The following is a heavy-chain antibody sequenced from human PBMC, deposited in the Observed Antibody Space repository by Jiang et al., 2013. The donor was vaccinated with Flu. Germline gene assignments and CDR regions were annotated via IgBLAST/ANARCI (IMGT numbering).Heavy chain of an antibody. Sequence: AISGDSVSSNSAAWNWIRQSPSRGLEWLGRTYYRSKWYNDYAVSVKSRITINPDTSKNQFSLQLNSVTPEDTAVYYCARAARAGDSSGYLDYWGQGTLVTVSS. D-gene: IGHD3-22*01. J-gene: IGHJ4*02. CDR2: TYYRSKWYN. V-gene: IGHV6-1*01. CDR3: ARAARAGDSSGYLDY. CDR1: GDSVSSNSAA.